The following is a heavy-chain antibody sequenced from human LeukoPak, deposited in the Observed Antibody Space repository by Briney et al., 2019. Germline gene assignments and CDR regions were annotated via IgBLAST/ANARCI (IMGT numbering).Heavy chain of an antibody. Sequence: SETLSLTCAASGVSIRGSTYYWGWIRQSPGTGLEWIGTIYFTGTTFYNPTLKSRVSISVDTSRNQFSLRLNSLTAADTAVYYCARHITQGYSYGRPTYYFDYWGQGTLVTVSS. CDR1: GVSIRGSTYY. J-gene: IGHJ4*02. D-gene: IGHD5-18*01. V-gene: IGHV4-39*01. CDR3: ARHITQGYSYGRPTYYFDY. CDR2: IYFTGTT.